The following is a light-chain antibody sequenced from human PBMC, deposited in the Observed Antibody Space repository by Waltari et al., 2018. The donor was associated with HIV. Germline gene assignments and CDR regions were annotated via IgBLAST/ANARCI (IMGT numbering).Light chain of an antibody. J-gene: IGLJ2*01. Sequence: QSALTQPASVSGSPGQSITISCTGTSSDVGSYNLVSWYQQHPGKAPKLMIYEVIKRPSGVSNRFSGSKSGNTASLTISGLQAEDEADYYCCSYAGSSTPVFGGGTKLTVL. CDR2: EVI. CDR3: CSYAGSSTPV. CDR1: SSDVGSYNL. V-gene: IGLV2-23*02.